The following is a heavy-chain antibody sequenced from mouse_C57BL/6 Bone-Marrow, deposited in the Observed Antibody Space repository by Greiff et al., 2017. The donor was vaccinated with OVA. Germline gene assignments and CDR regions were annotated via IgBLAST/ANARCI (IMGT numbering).Heavy chain of an antibody. CDR2: INPSSGYT. CDR1: GYTFTSYS. J-gene: IGHJ3*01. CDR3: ARLGGYCSWFAY. Sequence: QVQLKQSGAELVRPGASVKMSCKASGYTFTSYSMHWVKQRPGQGLEWIGYINPSSGYTKYNQKFKDKATLTADKSSSTAYMQLSSLTSEDSAVYYCARLGGYCSWFAYWGQGTLVTVSA. D-gene: IGHD2-3*01. V-gene: IGHV1-4*01.